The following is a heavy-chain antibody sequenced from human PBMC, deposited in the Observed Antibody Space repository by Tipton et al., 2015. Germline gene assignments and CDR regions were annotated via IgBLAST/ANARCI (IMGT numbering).Heavy chain of an antibody. Sequence: TLSLTCTVSGGSISSYYWTWIRQPPGKGLEWIGYIYYSGGTNYRSSLKSRVTISVDTSKNQFSLNLSSVTATDTAVYYCARWTTHTSGYPYSLDSWGQGTLVTVSS. CDR1: GGSISSYY. V-gene: IGHV4-59*08. D-gene: IGHD3-22*01. CDR3: ARWTTHTSGYPYSLDS. CDR2: IYYSGGT. J-gene: IGHJ4*02.